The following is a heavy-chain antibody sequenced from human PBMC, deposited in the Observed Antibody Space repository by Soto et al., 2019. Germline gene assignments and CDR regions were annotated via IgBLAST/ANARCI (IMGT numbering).Heavy chain of an antibody. CDR1: GAPITWGDYS. D-gene: IGHD3-22*01. V-gene: IGHV4-30-2*01. Sequence: PSETLSLTCAISGAPITWGDYSWNWIRQPPGKGLEWIGYIFHGGSTYYNPSLRSRVTISVDRSRTQFSLKMSSVTAADTAVYYCAGTYYYDSSGFWPLWGQGTLVTVSS. CDR3: AGTYYYDSSGFWPL. CDR2: IFHGGST. J-gene: IGHJ4*02.